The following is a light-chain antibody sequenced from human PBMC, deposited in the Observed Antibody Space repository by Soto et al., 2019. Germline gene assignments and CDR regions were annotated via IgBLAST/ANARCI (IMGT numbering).Light chain of an antibody. CDR3: SSYTTSNTLNYV. V-gene: IGLV2-14*01. J-gene: IGLJ7*01. CDR1: SSDVGGYKY. CDR2: EVS. Sequence: QSVLTQPASVSGSPGQSITISCTGTSSDVGGYKYVSWYQHHPGKAPKLMIYEVSNRPSGVSNRFSGSKSGSTASLTISGLQAEDEADYYCSSYTTSNTLNYVFGSGTQLTVL.